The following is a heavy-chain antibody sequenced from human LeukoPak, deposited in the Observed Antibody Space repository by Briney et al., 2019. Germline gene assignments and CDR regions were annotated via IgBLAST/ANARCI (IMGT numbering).Heavy chain of an antibody. Sequence: PGGSLRLSCAASRFTFSNYGMHWVRQAPGKGLEWVAIISYDGGNKYYADSVKGRFTISRDNSKNTLYLQMNSLRVEDSAVYYCAKIGNYNWNGFDYWGQGTLVTVSS. V-gene: IGHV3-30*18. CDR1: RFTFSNYG. J-gene: IGHJ4*02. CDR2: ISYDGGNK. CDR3: AKIGNYNWNGFDY. D-gene: IGHD1-20*01.